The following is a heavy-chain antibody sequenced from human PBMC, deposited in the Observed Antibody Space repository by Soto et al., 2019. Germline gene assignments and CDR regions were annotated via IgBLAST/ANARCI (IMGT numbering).Heavy chain of an antibody. Sequence: GGSLRLSCTASGLSFSNTWMHWVRQAPGKGLVWVSHINSNGSATTYADSVKGRFTISRDNTKNTVYLQMNSLRADDTAVYHCATDGSYAQKLWGQGTTGTVPS. CDR2: INSNGSAT. V-gene: IGHV3-74*03. J-gene: IGHJ6*02. CDR3: ATDGSYAQKL. CDR1: GLSFSNTW. D-gene: IGHD2-2*01.